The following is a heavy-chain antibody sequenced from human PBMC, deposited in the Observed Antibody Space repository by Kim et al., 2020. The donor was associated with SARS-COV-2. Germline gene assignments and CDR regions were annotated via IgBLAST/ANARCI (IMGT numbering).Heavy chain of an antibody. CDR3: ARNLVTGHDDF. J-gene: IGHJ4*02. CDR1: GFNVDTNY. Sequence: GGSLRLSCTASGFNVDTNYMTWVRQAPGKGLDWVSLIDTDGTTYYADSVKGRFTISRHNSKNTVYLQMNSLRAEDPAVYFCARNLVTGHDDFWGQGTLVT. D-gene: IGHD1-20*01. CDR2: IDTDGTT. V-gene: IGHV3-53*04.